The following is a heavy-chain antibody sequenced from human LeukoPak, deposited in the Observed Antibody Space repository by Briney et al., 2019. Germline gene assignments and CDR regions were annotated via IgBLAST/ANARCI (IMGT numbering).Heavy chain of an antibody. D-gene: IGHD6-13*01. Sequence: SETLSLTCTVSGGSISSYYWSWTRHPPRQGQGRVWYIYFSWSANYNPSLTSRVPITVDTAKNHIPLYLSPVTAADTAVYSCARGRLYSSSWYTYFDYWGQGTLVTVSS. CDR2: IYFSWSA. J-gene: IGHJ4*02. CDR3: ARGRLYSSSWYTYFDY. CDR1: GGSISSYY. V-gene: IGHV4-59*08.